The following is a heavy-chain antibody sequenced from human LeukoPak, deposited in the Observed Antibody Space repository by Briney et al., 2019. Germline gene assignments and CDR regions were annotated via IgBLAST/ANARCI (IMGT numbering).Heavy chain of an antibody. CDR3: ARVLVGYSQTQPLDYYYYYMDV. D-gene: IGHD5-18*01. Sequence: PSETLSLTCTVSGGSISSSSYYWGWIRQPPGKGLEWIGYIYYSGSTNYNPSLKSRVTISVDTSKNQFSLKLSSVTAADTAVYYCARVLVGYSQTQPLDYYYYYMDVWGKGTTVTISS. V-gene: IGHV4-61*05. J-gene: IGHJ6*03. CDR1: GGSISSSSYY. CDR2: IYYSGST.